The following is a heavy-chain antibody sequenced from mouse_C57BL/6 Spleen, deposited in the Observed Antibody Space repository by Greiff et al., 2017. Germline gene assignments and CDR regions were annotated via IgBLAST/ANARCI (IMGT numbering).Heavy chain of an antibody. CDR2: IDPSDSYT. Sequence: QVQLQQPGAELVKPGASVKLSCKASGYTFTSYWMQWVKQRPGQGLEWIGEIDPSDSYTNYHQKFKGQATLTVDTSSSTAYMQLSSLTSEDSAVDYCATHDYGSSPWFACWGKGTLVTVSA. CDR3: ATHDYGSSPWFAC. D-gene: IGHD1-1*01. V-gene: IGHV1-50*01. CDR1: GYTFTSYW. J-gene: IGHJ3*01.